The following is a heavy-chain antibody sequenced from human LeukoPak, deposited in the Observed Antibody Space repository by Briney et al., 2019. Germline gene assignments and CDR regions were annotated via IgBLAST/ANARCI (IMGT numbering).Heavy chain of an antibody. CDR1: GGSISSYY. V-gene: IGHV4-59*12. D-gene: IGHD6-19*01. Sequence: PSETLSLTCTVSGGSISSYYWSWIRQPPGKGLEWIGYIYYSGSTNYNPSLKSRVTISVDTSKNQFSLQLNSVTPEDTAVYYCVRTVNTAVARYGMDVWGQGTTVTVSS. J-gene: IGHJ6*02. CDR3: VRTVNTAVARYGMDV. CDR2: IYYSGST.